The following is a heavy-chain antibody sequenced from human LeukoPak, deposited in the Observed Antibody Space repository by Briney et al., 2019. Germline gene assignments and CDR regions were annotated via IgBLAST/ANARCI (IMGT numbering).Heavy chain of an antibody. J-gene: IGHJ4*02. CDR2: IYYSGST. Sequence: SETLSLTCTVSGGSISSSSYYWGWIRQPPGKGLEWIGSIYYSGSTYYNPSLKSRVTISVDTSKNQFSLKLSSVTAADTAVYYCARGAPVLLRFGELSPFFDYWGQGTLVTVSS. V-gene: IGHV4-39*07. D-gene: IGHD3-10*01. CDR3: ARGAPVLLRFGELSPFFDY. CDR1: GGSISSSSYY.